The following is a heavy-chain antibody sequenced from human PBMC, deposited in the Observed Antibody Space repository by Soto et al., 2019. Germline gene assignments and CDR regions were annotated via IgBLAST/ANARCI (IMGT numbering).Heavy chain of an antibody. D-gene: IGHD3-10*01. CDR3: ARHLWFGELYYYYGMDV. Sequence: SETLSLTCDVSGDTISTGGYTWAWIRQPPGKALEWIGHTYHSGNPYYNPSLKSRVTISVDTSKNQFSLKLSSVTAADTAVYYCARHLWFGELYYYYGMDVWGQGTTVTVSS. J-gene: IGHJ6*02. CDR1: GDTISTGGYT. CDR2: TYHSGNP. V-gene: IGHV4-30-2*03.